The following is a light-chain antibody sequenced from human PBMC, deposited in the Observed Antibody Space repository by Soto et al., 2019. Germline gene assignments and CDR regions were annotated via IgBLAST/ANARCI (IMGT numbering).Light chain of an antibody. Sequence: DIQLTQSPSSLSASVGDKVAITCRASQSISRDLNWYQQKPGKAPKLLIYAASSLQSGVPSPFSGSGSGTEFTLTISTLQPEDFASFYCQQSYTTPYTFGQGTKLEIK. CDR2: AAS. CDR3: QQSYTTPYT. CDR1: QSISRD. J-gene: IGKJ2*01. V-gene: IGKV1-39*01.